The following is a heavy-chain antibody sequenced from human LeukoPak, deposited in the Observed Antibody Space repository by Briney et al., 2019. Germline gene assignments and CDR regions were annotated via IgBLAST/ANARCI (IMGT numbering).Heavy chain of an antibody. CDR3: AKSVTTAAAPFDY. J-gene: IGHJ4*02. V-gene: IGHV3-9*01. D-gene: IGHD6-13*01. CDR2: ISWNSGSI. Sequence: GRSLRLSCAASGFTFDDYAMHWVRQAPGKGLEGVSGISWNSGSIGYAASVTGRFTISRDNAKNSLYLQMNSLRDEETALYYCAKSVTTAAAPFDYWGQGTLVTVSS. CDR1: GFTFDDYA.